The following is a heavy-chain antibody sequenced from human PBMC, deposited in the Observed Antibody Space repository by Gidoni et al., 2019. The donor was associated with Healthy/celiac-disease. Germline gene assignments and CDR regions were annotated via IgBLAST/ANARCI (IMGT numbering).Heavy chain of an antibody. D-gene: IGHD3-10*01. CDR1: GFTFSSYW. CDR2: IKQDGSEK. CDR3: ASTWYYGSGSYKEYYYYYMDV. V-gene: IGHV3-7*01. Sequence: EVQLVESGGGLVQPGGSLRRSCAASGFTFSSYWMIWVRQAPGKGLEWVANIKQDGSEKYYVDSVKGRFTIARDNAKNSLYLQMNSLRAEDTAVYYCASTWYYGSGSYKEYYYYYMDVWGKGTTVTVSS. J-gene: IGHJ6*03.